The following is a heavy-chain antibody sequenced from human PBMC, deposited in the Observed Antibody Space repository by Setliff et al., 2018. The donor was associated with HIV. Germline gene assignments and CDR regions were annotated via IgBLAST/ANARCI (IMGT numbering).Heavy chain of an antibody. CDR2: ISYNGIT. J-gene: IGHJ3*02. CDR1: GGSMRNYY. Sequence: SETLSLTCSVSGGSMRNYYWSWIRQPPGKGLEWVGYISYNGITTYNPSLKSRVTISVDTSKNQFSLKLTSVTAADTAVYYCARHRPWEVDVFDIWGQGTMVTVSS. D-gene: IGHD1-26*01. V-gene: IGHV4-59*08. CDR3: ARHRPWEVDVFDI.